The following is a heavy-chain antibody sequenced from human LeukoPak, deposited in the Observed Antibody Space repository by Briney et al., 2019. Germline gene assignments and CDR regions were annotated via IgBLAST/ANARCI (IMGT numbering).Heavy chain of an antibody. CDR1: GFTVSSNY. D-gene: IGHD3-22*01. CDR3: VRYYYYDGSGYYLGWFDP. Sequence: GGSLRLSCAASGFTVSSNYMSWVRQAPGRGLEWVSVIYGVGSTYYADSVKGRFTISRDNSKNTLYLQMNSLRAEDTAVYYCVRYYYYDGSGYYLGWFDPWGQGTLVTVSS. V-gene: IGHV3-53*01. CDR2: IYGVGST. J-gene: IGHJ5*02.